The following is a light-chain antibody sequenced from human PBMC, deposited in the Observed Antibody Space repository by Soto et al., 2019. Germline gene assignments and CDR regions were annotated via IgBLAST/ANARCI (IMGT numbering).Light chain of an antibody. CDR3: QSYDSGNPWV. CDR2: EDN. V-gene: IGLV6-57*04. J-gene: IGLJ3*02. Sequence: NFMLTQPHSVSESPGKTVTISCTRSSGGIASNYVQWYQLRPGSAPTTVIYEDNQRPSGVPDRFSGSIDSSSNSASLTISGLKTEDEADYYCQSYDSGNPWVFGGGTK. CDR1: SGGIASNY.